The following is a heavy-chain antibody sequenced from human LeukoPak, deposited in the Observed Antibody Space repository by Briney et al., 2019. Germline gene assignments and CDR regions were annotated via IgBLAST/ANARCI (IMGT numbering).Heavy chain of an antibody. CDR2: ISGGDGTT. CDR1: GFTFSSYG. D-gene: IGHD3-22*01. V-gene: IGHV3-23*01. J-gene: IGHJ1*01. CDR3: AKDYYDRSGYYREYFQR. Sequence: GGSLRLSCAASGFTFSSYGMSWVRQAPGKGLEWVSAISGGDGTTYYADSVRGRFTISRDNSKNTLYLQMNSLRAEDTAVYHCAKDYYDRSGYYREYFQRWGQGTLVTVSS.